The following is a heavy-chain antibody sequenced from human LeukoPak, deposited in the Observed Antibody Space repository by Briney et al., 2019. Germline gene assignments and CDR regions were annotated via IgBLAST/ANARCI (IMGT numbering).Heavy chain of an antibody. Sequence: ASVKVSCKASGYTFTGYYMHWVRQAPGQGLEWMGWINPNGGGANYAQKFQDRVTMTRDTSVSTAYMELSSLRSDDTAVYYCARGFVYCGRDCYQSERAFDIWGQGTMVTVSS. CDR1: GYTFTGYY. J-gene: IGHJ3*02. D-gene: IGHD2-21*01. V-gene: IGHV1-2*02. CDR2: INPNGGGA. CDR3: ARGFVYCGRDCYQSERAFDI.